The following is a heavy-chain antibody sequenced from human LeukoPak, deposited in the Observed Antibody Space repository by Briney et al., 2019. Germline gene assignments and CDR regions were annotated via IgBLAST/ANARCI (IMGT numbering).Heavy chain of an antibody. Sequence: PSETLSLTCTVSGGSISSYYWSWIRQPPGKGLEWIGYIYYSGSTNYNPSLKSRVTISVDTSTNQFSLKLSSVTAADTAVYYCARQVDNWFDPWGQGTLVTVSS. CDR2: IYYSGST. J-gene: IGHJ5*02. V-gene: IGHV4-59*01. CDR1: GGSISSYY. CDR3: ARQVDNWFDP. D-gene: IGHD1-26*01.